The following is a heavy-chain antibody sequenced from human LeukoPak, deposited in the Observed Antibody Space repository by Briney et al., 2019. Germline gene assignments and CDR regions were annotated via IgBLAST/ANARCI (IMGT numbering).Heavy chain of an antibody. CDR2: IYTSGST. V-gene: IGHV4-4*07. D-gene: IGHD3-9*01. CDR1: GGSTSSYY. J-gene: IGHJ3*02. CDR3: ARVYYDILTGYRHDAFDI. Sequence: SETLSLTCTVSGGSTSSYYWSWIRQPAGKGLEWIGRIYTSGSTNYNPSLKSRVTMSVDTSKNQFSLKLSSVTAADTAVYYCARVYYDILTGYRHDAFDIWGQGTMVTVSS.